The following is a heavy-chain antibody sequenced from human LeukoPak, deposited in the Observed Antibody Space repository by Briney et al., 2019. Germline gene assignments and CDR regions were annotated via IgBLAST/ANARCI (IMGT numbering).Heavy chain of an antibody. CDR2: INPSGGST. CDR3: ARDLVAAASSKPPPPLLINGMDV. J-gene: IGHJ6*02. Sequence: ASVKVSCKASGYTFTSYYMHWARQAPGQGLEWMGIINPSGGSTSYAQKFQGRVTMTRDTSTSTVYMELSSLRSEDTAVYYCARDLVAAASSKPPPPLLINGMDVWGQGTTVTVSS. D-gene: IGHD6-13*01. CDR1: GYTFTSYY. V-gene: IGHV1-46*01.